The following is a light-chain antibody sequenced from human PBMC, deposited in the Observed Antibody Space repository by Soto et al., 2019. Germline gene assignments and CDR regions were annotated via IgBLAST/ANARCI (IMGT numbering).Light chain of an antibody. J-gene: IGKJ1*01. CDR3: LQHNSYPWT. CDR1: QAIRND. CDR2: VAS. Sequence: DIQMTQSPSSLSASVGDRVTITCRASQAIRNDVGWYQQKPGKDPKRLIYVASRLESGVPSRFSGSGSGTEVTLTISPLQPEDFATYYCLQHNSYPWTFGQGTRVEIK. V-gene: IGKV1-17*01.